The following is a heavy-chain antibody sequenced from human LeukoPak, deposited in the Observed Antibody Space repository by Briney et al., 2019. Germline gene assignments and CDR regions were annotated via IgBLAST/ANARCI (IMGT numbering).Heavy chain of an antibody. Sequence: PGGSLRLSCAASGFTFSSYWMHWVRHAPGKGLELVSRINSDGSTINYADSVKGRFTVSRDNAKNTMYLQMNSLRAEDSAVYYCARTLGYSYGYGNYWGQGTLVTVSS. CDR2: INSDGSTI. V-gene: IGHV3-74*01. CDR3: ARTLGYSYGYGNY. J-gene: IGHJ4*02. CDR1: GFTFSSYW. D-gene: IGHD5-18*01.